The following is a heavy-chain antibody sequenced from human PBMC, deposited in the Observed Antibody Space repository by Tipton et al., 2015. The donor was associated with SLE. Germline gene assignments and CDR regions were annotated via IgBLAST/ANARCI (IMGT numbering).Heavy chain of an antibody. V-gene: IGHV3-30*02. CDR3: ARRITLDY. J-gene: IGHJ4*02. CDR2: IRYDGSNK. Sequence: LRLSCAASGFTFSSYGMHWVRQAPGKGLEWVAFIRYDGSNKYYTDSVKGRFTISRDSSKNMLYLQMNSLRPEDTAVYFCARRITLDYWGQGTLVTVSS. CDR1: GFTFSSYG. D-gene: IGHD3-16*01.